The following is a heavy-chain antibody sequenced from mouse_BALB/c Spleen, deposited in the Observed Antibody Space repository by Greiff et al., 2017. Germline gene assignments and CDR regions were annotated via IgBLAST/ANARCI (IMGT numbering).Heavy chain of an antibody. Sequence: EVKLMESGGGLVQPGGSLRLSCATSGFTFTDYYMSWVRQPPGKALEWLGFIRNKANGYTTEYSASVKGRFTISRDNSQSILYLQMNTLRAEDSATYYCARDERWLLPWFAYWGQGTLVTVSA. D-gene: IGHD2-3*01. V-gene: IGHV7-3*02. CDR3: ARDERWLLPWFAY. J-gene: IGHJ3*01. CDR1: GFTFTDYY. CDR2: IRNKANGYTT.